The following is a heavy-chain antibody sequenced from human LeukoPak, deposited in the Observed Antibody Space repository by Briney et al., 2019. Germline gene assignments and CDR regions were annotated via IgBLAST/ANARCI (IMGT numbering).Heavy chain of an antibody. CDR3: AKGRDGYNYDAFDI. Sequence: PGRSLRLSCAASGFSFDDYAMHWVRQTPGKGLEWVSGISWNSGNIGYADSVKGRFTISRDNAKNSLYLQMNSLRAGDTAFYYCAKGRDGYNYDAFDIWGQGTMVTVSS. D-gene: IGHD5-24*01. CDR2: ISWNSGNI. J-gene: IGHJ3*02. V-gene: IGHV3-9*01. CDR1: GFSFDDYA.